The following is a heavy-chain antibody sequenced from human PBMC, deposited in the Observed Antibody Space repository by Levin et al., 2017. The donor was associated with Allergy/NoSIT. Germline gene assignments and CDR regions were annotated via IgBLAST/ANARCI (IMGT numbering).Heavy chain of an antibody. CDR2: INSDGSII. Sequence: GESLKISCAASGFTFSTYWMHWVRQVPGKGLVWVSHINSDGSIINYADSVKGRFTISRDNAKNTLYLQMNSLRADDTAVYYCVRALLGSSDYWGQGTLVIVSS. CDR1: GFTFSTYW. D-gene: IGHD3-10*01. CDR3: VRALLGSSDY. J-gene: IGHJ4*02. V-gene: IGHV3-74*01.